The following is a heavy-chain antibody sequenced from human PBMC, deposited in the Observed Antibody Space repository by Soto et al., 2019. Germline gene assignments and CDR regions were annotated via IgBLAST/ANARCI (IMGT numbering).Heavy chain of an antibody. CDR2: MNPNSGNT. V-gene: IGHV1-8*01. J-gene: IGHJ6*02. CDR1: GYTFTSYD. D-gene: IGHD6-13*01. CDR3: ARRGYSSGWYYYYYYGMDV. Sequence: QVQLVQSGAEVKKPGASVKVSCKASGYTFTSYDINWVRQATGQGLEWMGWMNPNSGNTGYAQKFQGRVTMTRNTSISTAYMELSSLRSEDPAVYSCARRGYSSGWYYYYYYGMDVWGQGTTVTVSS.